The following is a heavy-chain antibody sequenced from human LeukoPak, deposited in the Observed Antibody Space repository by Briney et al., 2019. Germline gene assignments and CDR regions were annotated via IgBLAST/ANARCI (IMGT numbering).Heavy chain of an antibody. J-gene: IGHJ4*02. V-gene: IGHV3-7*03. CDR1: GFTFSSYA. D-gene: IGHD3-10*01. Sequence: PGGSLRLSCAASGFTFSSYAMHWVRQAPGKGLEWVANIKQDGSEKYYVDSVKGRFTISRDNAKNSLYLQMNSLRAEDTAVYYCARDYELLWFGELRDWGQGTLVTVSS. CDR2: IKQDGSEK. CDR3: ARDYELLWFGELRD.